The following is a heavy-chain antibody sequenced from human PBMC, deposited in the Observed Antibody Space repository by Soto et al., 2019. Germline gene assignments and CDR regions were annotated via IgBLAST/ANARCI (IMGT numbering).Heavy chain of an antibody. V-gene: IGHV1-18*01. CDR1: GYTFNTYG. CDR2: ISAYNGNT. J-gene: IGHJ6*02. Sequence: GASVKVSCKTSGYTFNTYGISWVRQAPGQGLDWMGWISAYNGNTKYAQDLQGRVTMTTDTSTSTAYMELRSLRSDDTAMYYCARFSGGSYNTYYFYYGMDVWGQGTTVTVSS. CDR3: ARFSGGSYNTYYFYYGMDV. D-gene: IGHD2-15*01.